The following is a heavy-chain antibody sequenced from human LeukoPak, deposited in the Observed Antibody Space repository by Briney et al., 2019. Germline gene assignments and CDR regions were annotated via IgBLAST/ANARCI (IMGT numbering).Heavy chain of an antibody. CDR2: IYTSGST. V-gene: IGHV4-61*02. J-gene: IGHJ5*02. CDR1: GGSISSGSYY. D-gene: IGHD3-3*01. Sequence: SETLSLTCTVSGGSISSGSYYRSWIRQPAGKGLEWIGRIYTSGSTNYNPSLKSRVTISVDTSKNQFSLKLSSVTAADTAVYYCARSLTDDFWSGHNWFDPWGQGTLVTVSS. CDR3: ARSLTDDFWSGHNWFDP.